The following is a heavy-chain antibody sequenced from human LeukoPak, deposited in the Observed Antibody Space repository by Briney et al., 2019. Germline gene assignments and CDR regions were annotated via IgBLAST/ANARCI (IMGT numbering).Heavy chain of an antibody. V-gene: IGHV3-49*03. J-gene: IGHJ4*02. CDR3: TRVYYDSSGYSLLDY. D-gene: IGHD3-22*01. Sequence: SSGDHYWSWIRQAPGKGLEWVGFIRSKAYGGTTEYAASVKGRFTISRDDSKSIAYLQMNSLKTEDTAVYYCTRVYYDSSGYSLLDYWGQGTLVTVSS. CDR2: IRSKAYGGTT. CDR1: SSGDHY.